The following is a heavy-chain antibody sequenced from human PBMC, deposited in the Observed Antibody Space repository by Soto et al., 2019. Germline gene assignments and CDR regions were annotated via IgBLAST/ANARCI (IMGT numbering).Heavy chain of an antibody. Sequence: EVQLVESGGGLVQPGGSLRLSCAASGFTFSSHWMSWVRQAPGKGLEWVANIKQDGSEKYYVDSVKGRFTISRDNAENSLFLHMDSRRAEDTALYYCARRRGDTSSGGHFDCWGQGALVTVSS. CDR1: GFTFSSHW. CDR3: ARRRGDTSSGGHFDC. J-gene: IGHJ4*02. V-gene: IGHV3-7*05. D-gene: IGHD3-10*01. CDR2: IKQDGSEK.